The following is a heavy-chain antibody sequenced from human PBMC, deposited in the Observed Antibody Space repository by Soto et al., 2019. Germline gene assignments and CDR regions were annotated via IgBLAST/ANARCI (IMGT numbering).Heavy chain of an antibody. Sequence: GGSLRLSCAASGFTFSNAWMNWVRQAPGKGLEWVGRIKSKTDGGTTDYAAPVKGRFTISRDDSKNTLYLRMNSLKTEDTAVYYCTTDRRLRLPIRGMDVWGQGTTVTVSS. V-gene: IGHV3-15*07. CDR3: TTDRRLRLPIRGMDV. CDR2: IKSKTDGGTT. CDR1: GFTFSNAW. D-gene: IGHD2-15*01. J-gene: IGHJ6*02.